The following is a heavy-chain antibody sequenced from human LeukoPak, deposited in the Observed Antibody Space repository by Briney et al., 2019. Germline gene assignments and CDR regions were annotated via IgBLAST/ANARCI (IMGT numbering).Heavy chain of an antibody. CDR2: INQDGSER. Sequence: PGGSLRLSCATSGFTFSNYWMTWVRQVPGKGLEWVANINQDGSERYYVDSVKGRFTISRDNAKNALYLQMSSLRAEDTAVYFCARGVTSYYDSSAYYWGQGTLVTVSS. J-gene: IGHJ4*02. CDR1: GFTFSNYW. V-gene: IGHV3-7*04. D-gene: IGHD3-22*01. CDR3: ARGVTSYYDSSAYY.